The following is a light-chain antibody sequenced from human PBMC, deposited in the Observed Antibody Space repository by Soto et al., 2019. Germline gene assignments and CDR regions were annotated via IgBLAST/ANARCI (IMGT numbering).Light chain of an antibody. Sequence: EIVLTQSPGTLSLSPGERATLSCRASQSVSSTFLAWYQQKPGQAPRLLIYAASSRATGIPDRFSGSGSGTDFTLTISRLEPKDFAVYYCHHYGGTFGQGTKVDIK. CDR2: AAS. CDR3: HHYGGT. CDR1: QSVSSTF. J-gene: IGKJ1*01. V-gene: IGKV3-20*01.